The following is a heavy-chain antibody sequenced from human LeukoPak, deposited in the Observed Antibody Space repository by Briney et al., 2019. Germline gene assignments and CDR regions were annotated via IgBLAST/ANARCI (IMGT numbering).Heavy chain of an antibody. J-gene: IGHJ3*02. CDR1: GFTFSNAW. V-gene: IGHV3-15*01. CDR2: IKSKTDGGTT. CDR3: TTGTPPGYCSSTSCYRGDAFDI. D-gene: IGHD2-2*01. Sequence: GGSLRLSCAASGFTFSNAWMSWVRQAPGKGLEWVGRIKSKTDGGTTDYAATVKGRFTISRDDSTNTLYLQMNSLKTEDTAVYYCTTGTPPGYCSSTSCYRGDAFDIWGQGTMVTVSS.